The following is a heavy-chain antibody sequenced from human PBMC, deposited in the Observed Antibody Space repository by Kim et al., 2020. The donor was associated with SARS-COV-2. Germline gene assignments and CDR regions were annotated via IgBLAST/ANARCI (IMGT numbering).Heavy chain of an antibody. Sequence: GGSLRLSCAASGFTFSSYWMSWVRQAPGKGLEWVANIKQDGSEKYYVDSVKGRFTISRDNAKNSLYLQMNSLRAEDTAVYYCAREAGIVVVPVYYYYGMDVWGQGTTVTVSS. D-gene: IGHD2-2*01. V-gene: IGHV3-7*01. J-gene: IGHJ6*02. CDR1: GFTFSSYW. CDR3: AREAGIVVVPVYYYYGMDV. CDR2: IKQDGSEK.